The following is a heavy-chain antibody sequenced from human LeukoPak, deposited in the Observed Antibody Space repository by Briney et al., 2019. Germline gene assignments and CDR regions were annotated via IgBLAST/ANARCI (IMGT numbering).Heavy chain of an antibody. CDR1: GYTFSNYY. J-gene: IGHJ4*02. CDR2: ISGYNGKT. Sequence: ASVKVSCKASGYTFSNYYITWVRQAPGQGLEWMGWISGYNGKTDYARNLEGRVTMTTDTSTTTAYMELRSLTSDDTAIYYCAREETTVWPPYPCYWGQGTLVTVSS. D-gene: IGHD1-14*01. CDR3: AREETTVWPPYPCY. V-gene: IGHV1-18*04.